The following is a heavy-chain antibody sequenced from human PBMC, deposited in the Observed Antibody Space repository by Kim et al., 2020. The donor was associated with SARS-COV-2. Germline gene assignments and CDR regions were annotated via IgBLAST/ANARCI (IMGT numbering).Heavy chain of an antibody. Sequence: SPSLTSRVTITVDTSKTQFSLKLSSVPDADTAVYYCARLRRSPGIAPYDYWGQGTLVTVSS. CDR3: ARLRRSPGIAPYDY. V-gene: IGHV4-4*07. J-gene: IGHJ4*02. D-gene: IGHD6-13*01.